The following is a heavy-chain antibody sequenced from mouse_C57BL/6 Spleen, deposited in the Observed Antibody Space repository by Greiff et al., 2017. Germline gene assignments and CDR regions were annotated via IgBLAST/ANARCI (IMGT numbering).Heavy chain of an antibody. V-gene: IGHV1-26*01. CDR3: ARTTTVEAWFAY. CDR2: INPKNGGT. J-gene: IGHJ3*01. D-gene: IGHD1-1*01. CDR1: GYTFTDYY. Sequence: EVQLQQSGPELVKPGASVKISCKASGYTFTDYYMHWVKQSHGKSLEWIGYINPKNGGTSYNQKFKGKATLTVDKSSSTAYMELRSLTSEDSAVYYCARTTTVEAWFAYWGQGTLVTVSA.